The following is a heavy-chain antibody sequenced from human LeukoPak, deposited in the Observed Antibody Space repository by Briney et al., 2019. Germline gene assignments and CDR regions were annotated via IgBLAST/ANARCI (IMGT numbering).Heavy chain of an antibody. V-gene: IGHV1-46*01. Sequence: ASVNVSYKASGYTFTSYYMHWVRQAPGQGLEGMGIINASGGSTSYAQKFQGRVTMTRDTSTSTVYMALSSLRSEDTAVYYCARARRIVLMEYATDYWYFDLWGRGTLVTVSS. CDR1: GYTFTSYY. CDR2: INASGGST. J-gene: IGHJ2*01. CDR3: ARARRIVLMEYATDYWYFDL. D-gene: IGHD2-8*01.